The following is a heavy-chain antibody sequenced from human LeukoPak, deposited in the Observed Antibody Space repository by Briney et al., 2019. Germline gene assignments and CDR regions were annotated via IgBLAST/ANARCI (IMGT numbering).Heavy chain of an antibody. CDR1: GFRVSTYA. CDR2: ISVSGDNT. Sequence: GGSLRLSCTASGFRVSTYAMNWVRQAPGEGLEWVSGISVSGDNTYYADSVKGRFTISRDNSRNTLYLQMNSLRAEDTAVYYCATAGRLSYYFDYWGQGTLVTVSS. J-gene: IGHJ4*02. V-gene: IGHV3-23*01. CDR3: ATAGRLSYYFDY. D-gene: IGHD6-6*01.